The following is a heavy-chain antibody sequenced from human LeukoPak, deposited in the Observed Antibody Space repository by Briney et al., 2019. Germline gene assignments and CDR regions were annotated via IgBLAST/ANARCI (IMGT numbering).Heavy chain of an antibody. D-gene: IGHD3-10*01. J-gene: IGHJ4*02. Sequence: GGSLRLSCAASGFTFSSYAMHWVRQAPGKGLEWVAVISYDGSNKYYADSVKGRFTISRDNSKNTLYLQMNSLRAEDTAVYYCARGTLWFPIDYWGQGILVTVSS. CDR1: GFTFSSYA. V-gene: IGHV3-30-3*01. CDR2: ISYDGSNK. CDR3: ARGTLWFPIDY.